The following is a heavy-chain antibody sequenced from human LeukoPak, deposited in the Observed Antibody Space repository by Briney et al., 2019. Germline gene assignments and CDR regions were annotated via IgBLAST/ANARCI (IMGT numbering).Heavy chain of an antibody. CDR2: INHNGNVN. CDR1: GFTFSSYW. J-gene: IGHJ4*02. V-gene: IGHV3-7*01. D-gene: IGHD2-21*01. Sequence: GGSLRLSCAASGFTFSSYWMNWARQAPGKGLEWVASINHNGNVNYYVDSVKGRFTISRDNSKNTLYLHMNSLRGEDTAMYYCARGCGGGPGCYILDYWGQGTLVTVSS. CDR3: ARGCGGGPGCYILDY.